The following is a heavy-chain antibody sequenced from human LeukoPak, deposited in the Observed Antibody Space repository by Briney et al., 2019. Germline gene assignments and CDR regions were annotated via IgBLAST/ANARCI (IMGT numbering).Heavy chain of an antibody. CDR2: IYTSGST. CDR1: GGSISSYY. CDR3: ARGGQLLWFGESTNDAFDI. J-gene: IGHJ3*02. D-gene: IGHD3-10*01. V-gene: IGHV4-4*07. Sequence: SEALSLTCTVSGGSISSYYWSWIRQPAGKGLEWIGRIYTSGSTNYNPSLKSRVTISVDTSKNQFSLKLSSVTAADTAVYYCARGGQLLWFGESTNDAFDIWGQGTMVTVSS.